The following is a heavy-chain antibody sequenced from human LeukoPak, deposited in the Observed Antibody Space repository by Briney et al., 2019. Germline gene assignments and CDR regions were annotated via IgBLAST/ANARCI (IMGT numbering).Heavy chain of an antibody. J-gene: IGHJ4*02. CDR2: INDSGST. D-gene: IGHD3-22*01. Sequence: KPSETLSLTCAVYGGSFSGYSWNWIRQSPEKGLEWIGEINDSGSTNYNPSHKGRVTMSIDTSKNQFSLKLNSVIAADTAVYYCASTYYDTGGFSPFDYWGQGTLVTVSS. V-gene: IGHV4-34*01. CDR1: GGSFSGYS. CDR3: ASTYYDTGGFSPFDY.